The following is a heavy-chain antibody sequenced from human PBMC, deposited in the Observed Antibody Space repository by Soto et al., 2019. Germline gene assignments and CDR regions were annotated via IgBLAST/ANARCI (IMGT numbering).Heavy chain of an antibody. CDR3: LLTTSAFGV. D-gene: IGHD1-26*01. Sequence: EVQLVESGGGLVQPGGSLRLSCAGSGFTFSGYWMNWVRQAPGKGLEWVANIKQDGSERNYVDSVKGRFTISRDNAKSSLYLQMNSLRAEDTAMYYWLLTTSAFGVWGQGTKVIVSS. J-gene: IGHJ3*01. V-gene: IGHV3-7*01. CDR1: GFTFSGYW. CDR2: IKQDGSER.